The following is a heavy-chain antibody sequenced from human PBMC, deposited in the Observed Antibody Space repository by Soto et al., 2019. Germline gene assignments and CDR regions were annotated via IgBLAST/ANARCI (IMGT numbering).Heavy chain of an antibody. CDR3: ATDFYGSGSPDY. V-gene: IGHV3-33*01. Sequence: QVQLVESGGRVVQPGRSLRLSCAASGFTFSSYGMHWVRQAPGKGLEWVAVIWYDGSNKYYADSVKGRFTISRDNSKNTLYLQMNSLRAEDTAVYYCATDFYGSGSPDYWGQGTLVTVSS. CDR2: IWYDGSNK. CDR1: GFTFSSYG. D-gene: IGHD3-10*01. J-gene: IGHJ4*02.